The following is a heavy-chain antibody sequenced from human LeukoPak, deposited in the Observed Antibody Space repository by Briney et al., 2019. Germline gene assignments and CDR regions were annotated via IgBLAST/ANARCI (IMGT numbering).Heavy chain of an antibody. Sequence: SETLSLTRTVSGGSVNSGSYYWNWIRQPPGKGLEWIGYIYYSGSTNYNPSLKSRVTISVDTSKNQFSLKLSSVTAADTAVYYCARAAYSGSYHSDYWGQGTLVTVSS. D-gene: IGHD1-26*01. J-gene: IGHJ4*02. CDR1: GGSVNSGSYY. CDR2: IYYSGST. V-gene: IGHV4-61*01. CDR3: ARAAYSGSYHSDY.